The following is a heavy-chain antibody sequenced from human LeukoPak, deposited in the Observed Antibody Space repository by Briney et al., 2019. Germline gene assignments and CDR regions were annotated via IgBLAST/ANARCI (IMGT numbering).Heavy chain of an antibody. J-gene: IGHJ4*02. CDR2: NYYSGST. CDR1: GCSISSGDYY. CDR3: ASWTTVSLNFDY. V-gene: IGHV4-30-4*08. Sequence: SETLSLTCTVSGCSISSGDYYWSWIRQPPGKGLEWIGYNYYSGSTYYNPSLKRLVTISVDTSKTQFSLKLSSVTAADTAVYYCASWTTVSLNFDYWGQGTLVTVSS. D-gene: IGHD4-11*01.